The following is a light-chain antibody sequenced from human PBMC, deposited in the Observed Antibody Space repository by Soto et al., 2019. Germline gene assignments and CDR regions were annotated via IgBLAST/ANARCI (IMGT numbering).Light chain of an antibody. J-gene: IGKJ3*01. V-gene: IGKV3-15*01. CDR3: QQYKSLPFT. Sequence: EIVVTHSPATLSVSPGERATLSCRASQRLDSTLSWYRQKPGQAPRLLIYDETPRATGIQARFSGSGSVTELTLSISSLQSEDFAIYYCQQYKSLPFTFGPGNKVESK. CDR1: QRLDST. CDR2: DET.